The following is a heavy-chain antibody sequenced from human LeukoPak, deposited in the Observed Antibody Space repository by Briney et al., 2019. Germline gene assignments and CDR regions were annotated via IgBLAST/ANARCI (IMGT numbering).Heavy chain of an antibody. CDR1: GGSFSGYY. D-gene: IGHD2-2*01. V-gene: IGHV4-34*01. CDR2: INHSGST. CDR3: ARGYPAASDY. Sequence: SSETLSLTCAVYGGSFSGYYWSWIRQPPGKGLEWIGEINHSGSTNYNPSLKSRVTISVDTSKNQFSLKLSSVTAADTAVYYCARGYPAASDYWGQGTLVTASS. J-gene: IGHJ4*02.